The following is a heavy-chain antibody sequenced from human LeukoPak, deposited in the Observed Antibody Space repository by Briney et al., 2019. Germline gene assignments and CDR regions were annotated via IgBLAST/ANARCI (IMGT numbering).Heavy chain of an antibody. CDR2: MNPNSGNT. V-gene: IGHV1-8*01. D-gene: IGHD3-3*01. CDR3: ARDYDSQHGFDY. CDR1: GYTFTSYD. Sequence: ASVKVSCKASGYTFTSYDINWVRQATGQGLEWMGWMNPNSGNTGYAQKFQGRVTMTRNTSISTAYMELSSLRSEDTAVYYCARDYDSQHGFDYWGQGTLVTVSS. J-gene: IGHJ4*02.